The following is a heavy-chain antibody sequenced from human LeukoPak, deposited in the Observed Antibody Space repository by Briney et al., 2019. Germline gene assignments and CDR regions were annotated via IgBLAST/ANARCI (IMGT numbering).Heavy chain of an antibody. D-gene: IGHD6-19*01. J-gene: IGHJ4*02. Sequence: SETLSLTCTVSGGSISSYYWTWIRQPPGKGLEWIGYIYYSGSTNYNPSLKSRVTISVDTSKNQFSLKLSSVTAADTAVYYCARFYSSGWMNFDYWGQGTLVTVSS. CDR1: GGSISSYY. CDR2: IYYSGST. V-gene: IGHV4-59*12. CDR3: ARFYSSGWMNFDY.